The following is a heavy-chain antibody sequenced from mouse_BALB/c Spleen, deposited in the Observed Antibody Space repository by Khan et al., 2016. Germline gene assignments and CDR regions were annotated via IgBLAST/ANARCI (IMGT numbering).Heavy chain of an antibody. D-gene: IGHD1-1*01. CDR1: GYTFTSYW. Sequence: QVQLQQSGAELVKAGASVKMSCKASGYTFTSYWMHWVKQRLGQGLEWFAETNPTNGRTYYNETFKSKATLTVDKVSSTAYLLLSGPTFEDSAVYYWARIKKIVATYFDYWGQGTTLTVSA. J-gene: IGHJ2*01. V-gene: IGHV1S81*02. CDR2: TNPTNGRT. CDR3: ARIKKIVATYFDY.